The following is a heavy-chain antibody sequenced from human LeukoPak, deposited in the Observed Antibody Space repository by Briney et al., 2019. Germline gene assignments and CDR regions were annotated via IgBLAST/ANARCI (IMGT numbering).Heavy chain of an antibody. J-gene: IGHJ4*02. D-gene: IGHD6-19*01. CDR1: GFTFSSYA. Sequence: GGSLRLSCAASGFTFSSYAMSWVRQAPGKGLEWVAVISYDGSNKYYADSVKGRFTISRDNSKNTLYLQMNSLRAEDTAVYYCAKARSRYSSGWYSFDYWGQGTLVTVSS. V-gene: IGHV3-30*18. CDR3: AKARSRYSSGWYSFDY. CDR2: ISYDGSNK.